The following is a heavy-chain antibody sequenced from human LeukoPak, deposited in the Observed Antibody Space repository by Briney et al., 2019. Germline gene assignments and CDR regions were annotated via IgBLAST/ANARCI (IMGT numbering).Heavy chain of an antibody. J-gene: IGHJ4*02. V-gene: IGHV1-18*01. CDR2: ISAYNGNT. Sequence: ASVKVSCKASGYTFTSYGISWVRQAPGQGLEWMGWISAYNGNTNYAQKLQGRVTMTTDTSTSTAYMELRSLRSDDTAVYYCARDKGDLGYCSSTSCLPADYWGQGTLVTVSS. CDR3: ARDKGDLGYCSSTSCLPADY. D-gene: IGHD2-2*01. CDR1: GYTFTSYG.